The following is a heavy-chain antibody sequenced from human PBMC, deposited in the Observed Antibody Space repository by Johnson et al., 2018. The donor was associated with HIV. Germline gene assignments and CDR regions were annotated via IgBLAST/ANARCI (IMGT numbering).Heavy chain of an antibody. CDR3: AREQELIGERAFDI. CDR1: GFTFSSYA. V-gene: IGHV3-30-3*01. J-gene: IGHJ3*02. Sequence: QVQLVESGGGVVQPGRSLRLSCAASGFTFSSYAMHWVRQAPGKGLEWVAVISYDGSNKYYADSVKGRFTISRDNSKNTLYLQMNSLRLEDTAVYYCAREQELIGERAFDIWGQGTMVTVSS. CDR2: ISYDGSNK. D-gene: IGHD6-13*01.